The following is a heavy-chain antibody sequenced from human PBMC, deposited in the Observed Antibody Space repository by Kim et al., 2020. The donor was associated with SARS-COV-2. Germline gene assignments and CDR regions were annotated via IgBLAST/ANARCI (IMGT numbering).Heavy chain of an antibody. J-gene: IGHJ4*02. D-gene: IGHD1-1*01. Sequence: GSTTYTPSLKSRVIISRATSKNQFFLQLSSVTAADAAVYYCARDRQPYYWGQGTLVTVSS. CDR3: ARDRQPYY. V-gene: IGHV4-34*01. CDR2: GST.